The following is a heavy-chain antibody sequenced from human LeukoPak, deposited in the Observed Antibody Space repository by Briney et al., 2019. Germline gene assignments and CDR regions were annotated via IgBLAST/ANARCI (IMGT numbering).Heavy chain of an antibody. D-gene: IGHD5-24*01. J-gene: IGHJ5*02. CDR2: IKQEGSEK. V-gene: IGHV3-7*01. CDR3: ARENRDGYNPYNWFDP. CDR1: GFSFGSYW. Sequence: GGSLRLSCAASGFSFGSYWMSWVRQAPGKGLEWVANIKQEGSEKFYVDSVKGRFTISRDNAKNSLYLQMNSLRAEDTGIYYCARENRDGYNPYNWFDPWGPGTLVTVSS.